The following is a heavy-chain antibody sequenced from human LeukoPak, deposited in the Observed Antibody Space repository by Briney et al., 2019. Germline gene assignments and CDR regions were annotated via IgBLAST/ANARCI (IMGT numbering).Heavy chain of an antibody. Sequence: ASVKVSCKASGYTFTGYYTHWVRQAPGQGLEWMGWINPNSGGTNYAQKFQGRVTMTRDTSISTAYMELSRLRSDDTAVYYCASPSRGCSSTSCYRPWDYWGQGTPVTVSS. D-gene: IGHD2-2*01. CDR3: ASPSRGCSSTSCYRPWDY. CDR1: GYTFTGYY. V-gene: IGHV1-2*02. J-gene: IGHJ4*02. CDR2: INPNSGGT.